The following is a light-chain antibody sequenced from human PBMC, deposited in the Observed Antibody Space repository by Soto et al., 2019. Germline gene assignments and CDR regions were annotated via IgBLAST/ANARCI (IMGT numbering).Light chain of an antibody. CDR1: QSVSSSY. Sequence: EIVLTQSPGTLSLSPGERATLSCRASQSVSSSYLAWYQQKPGQAPRLLIYGASSRATGIPDRFSGSGSGTDFTLTISRLEPEDFAVYYCQQYGGSSWTFGQGTKVEIE. CDR3: QQYGGSSWT. CDR2: GAS. J-gene: IGKJ1*01. V-gene: IGKV3-20*01.